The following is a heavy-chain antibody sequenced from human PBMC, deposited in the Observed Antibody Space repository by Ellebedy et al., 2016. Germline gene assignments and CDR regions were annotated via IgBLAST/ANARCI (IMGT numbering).Heavy chain of an antibody. CDR2: TYYRSKWYN. CDR1: GDSVSSNSAA. V-gene: IGHV6-1*01. D-gene: IGHD6-19*01. CDR3: ARGDSSGFPYYYYYMDV. J-gene: IGHJ6*03. Sequence: SCAISGDSVSSNSAAWNWIRQSPSRGLEWLGRTYYRSKWYNDYAVSVKSRITINPDTSKNQFSLQLNSVTPEDTAVYYCARGDSSGFPYYYYYMDVWGKGTTVTVS.